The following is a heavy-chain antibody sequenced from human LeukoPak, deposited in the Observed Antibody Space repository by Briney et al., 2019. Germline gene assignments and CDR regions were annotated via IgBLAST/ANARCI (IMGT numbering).Heavy chain of an antibody. CDR3: TNCYYESFDC. V-gene: IGHV4-59*01. CDR2: ISYDGKT. J-gene: IGHJ4*02. CDR1: GASLKSYR. Sequence: PSETLSLTCEVSGASLKSYRWNWMRQPPGKGLEWIGYISYDGKTNYNPSLKSRLTLSVDTSKNQFSLNLNSVTAADTAIYYCTNCYYESFDCWGQGTLVTVTS. D-gene: IGHD2-15*01.